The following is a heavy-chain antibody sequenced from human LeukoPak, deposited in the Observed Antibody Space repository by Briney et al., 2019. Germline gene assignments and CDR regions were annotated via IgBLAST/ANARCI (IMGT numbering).Heavy chain of an antibody. J-gene: IGHJ4*02. CDR2: IYYSGST. V-gene: IGHV4-4*02. D-gene: IGHD2-15*01. CDR3: ATPGIPTRRGGFDY. CDR1: GGSISGTNW. Sequence: TSGTLSLTCGVSGGSISGTNWWSWVRQPPGKGLEWIGYIYYSGSTSYNPSLKSRVTISLDTSKNQFSLKLSSVTAADTAVYYCATPGIPTRRGGFDYWGQGNLVTVSS.